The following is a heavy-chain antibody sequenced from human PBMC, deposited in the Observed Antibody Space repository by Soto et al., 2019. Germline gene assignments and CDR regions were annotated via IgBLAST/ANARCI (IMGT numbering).Heavy chain of an antibody. CDR3: ARAVGIAAAEYYFDY. CDR1: GYTFTGYY. J-gene: IGHJ4*02. V-gene: IGHV1-2*04. CDR2: INPNSGGT. D-gene: IGHD6-13*01. Sequence: ASVKVSCKASGYTFTGYYMHWVRQAPGQGLEWMGWINPNSGGTNYAQKFQGWVTMTRDTSISTAYMELSSLRSDDTAVYYCARAVGIAAAEYYFDYWGQGTLVTVSS.